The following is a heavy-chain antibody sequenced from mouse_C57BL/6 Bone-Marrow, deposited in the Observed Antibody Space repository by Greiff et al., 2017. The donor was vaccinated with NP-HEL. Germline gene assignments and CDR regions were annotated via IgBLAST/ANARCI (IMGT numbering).Heavy chain of an antibody. V-gene: IGHV7-3*01. Sequence: EVKVVESGGGLVQPGGSLSLSCAASGFTFTAYYMSWVRQPPGKALEWLGFIRNKANGYTTEYSASVKGRFTISRDNSQSILYLQMNALRAEDSATYYCARYDSSGYVRPYYAMDYWGQGTSVTVSS. CDR1: GFTFTAYY. CDR3: ARYDSSGYVRPYYAMDY. J-gene: IGHJ4*01. CDR2: IRNKANGYTT. D-gene: IGHD3-2*02.